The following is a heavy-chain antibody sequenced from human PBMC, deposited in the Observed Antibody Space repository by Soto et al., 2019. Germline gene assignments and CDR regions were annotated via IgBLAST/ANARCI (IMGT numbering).Heavy chain of an antibody. V-gene: IGHV3-30-3*01. CDR1: GFTFSSYA. J-gene: IGHJ4*02. D-gene: IGHD2-8*01. Sequence: GGSLRLSCAASGFTFSSYAMHWVRQAPGKGLEWVAVISYDGSNKYYADSVKGRFTISRDNSKNSLYLQMNSLRAEDTAVYYCARRCRKPPELDYWGQGTLVTVSS. CDR2: ISYDGSNK. CDR3: ARRCRKPPELDY.